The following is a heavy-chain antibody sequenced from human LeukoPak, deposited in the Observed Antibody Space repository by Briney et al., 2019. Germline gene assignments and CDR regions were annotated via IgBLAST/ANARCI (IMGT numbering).Heavy chain of an antibody. Sequence: SETLSLTCTVSGGSISSGGYYWSWIRQHPGKGLEWIGYIYYSGSTYYNPSLKSRVTISVDTSKNQFSLKLSSVTAADTAVYYCARHLTQLEGDYFEYWGQGTLVAVSS. CDR3: ARHLTQLEGDYFEY. D-gene: IGHD1-1*01. J-gene: IGHJ4*02. V-gene: IGHV4-31*03. CDR2: IYYSGST. CDR1: GGSISSGGYY.